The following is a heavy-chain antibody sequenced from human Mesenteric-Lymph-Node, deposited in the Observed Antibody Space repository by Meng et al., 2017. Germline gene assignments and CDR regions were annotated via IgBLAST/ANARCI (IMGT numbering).Heavy chain of an antibody. J-gene: IGHJ4*02. CDR3: ARLFSIAVAVNY. Sequence: ASVKVSCKASGYTFTSYDINWVRQATGQGLEWMGWMNPNSGNTGYAQKFQGRVTMTRDTSISTAYMELSRLRSDDTAVYYCARLFSIAVAVNYWGQGTLVTVSS. D-gene: IGHD6-19*01. CDR1: GYTFTSYD. CDR2: MNPNSGNT. V-gene: IGHV1-8*01.